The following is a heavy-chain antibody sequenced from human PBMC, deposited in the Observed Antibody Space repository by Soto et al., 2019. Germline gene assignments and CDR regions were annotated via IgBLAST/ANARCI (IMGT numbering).Heavy chain of an antibody. Sequence: ASVKVSCKVSGYTLTELSMHWVRQAPGKGLERMGGFDPEDGETIYAQKIQGRVTMTEDTSTDTAYMELRSLRSEDTAVYYCATDLVTMVRPDSYWGQGTLVTVSS. V-gene: IGHV1-24*01. D-gene: IGHD3-10*01. CDR3: ATDLVTMVRPDSY. J-gene: IGHJ4*02. CDR2: FDPEDGET. CDR1: GYTLTELS.